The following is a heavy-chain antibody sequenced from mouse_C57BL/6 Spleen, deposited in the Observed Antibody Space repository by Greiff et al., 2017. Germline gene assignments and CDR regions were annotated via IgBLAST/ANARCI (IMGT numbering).Heavy chain of an antibody. J-gene: IGHJ2*01. D-gene: IGHD2-2*01. Sequence: EVKLVESEGGLVQPGSSMKLSCTASGFTFSDYYMAWVRQVPEKGLEWVANINYDGSSTYYLDSLKSRFIISRDNAKNILYLQMSSLKSEDTDTYYCARETGTWFAYWGQGTTLTVSS. CDR1: GFTFSDYY. V-gene: IGHV5-16*01. CDR3: ARETGTWFAY. CDR2: INYDGSST.